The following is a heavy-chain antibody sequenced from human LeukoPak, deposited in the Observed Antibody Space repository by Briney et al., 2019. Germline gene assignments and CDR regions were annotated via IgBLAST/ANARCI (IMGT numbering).Heavy chain of an antibody. Sequence: SVTVSCKASGGTFSSYAISWVRQAPGQGLEWMGRITPILGIANYAQKFQGRVTITADKSTSTAYMELSSLRSEDTAVYYCAGRGPADFDYWGQGTLVTVSS. V-gene: IGHV1-69*04. J-gene: IGHJ4*02. CDR3: AGRGPADFDY. CDR1: GGTFSSYA. CDR2: ITPILGIA.